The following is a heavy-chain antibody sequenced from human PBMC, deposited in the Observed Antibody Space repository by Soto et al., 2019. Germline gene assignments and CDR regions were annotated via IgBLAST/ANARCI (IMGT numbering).Heavy chain of an antibody. D-gene: IGHD6-13*01. V-gene: IGHV3-15*07. CDR3: TTTQYSSTWTDAFDI. Sequence: PGGSLRLSCAASGFTFSNAWMNWVRQAPGKGLEWVGRIKTKTDGGTTDYAAPVKGRFAISRDDSKNTLYLQMNSLKTEDTALYYCTTTQYSSTWTDAFDIWGQGTMVTVSS. J-gene: IGHJ3*02. CDR2: IKTKTDGGTT. CDR1: GFTFSNAW.